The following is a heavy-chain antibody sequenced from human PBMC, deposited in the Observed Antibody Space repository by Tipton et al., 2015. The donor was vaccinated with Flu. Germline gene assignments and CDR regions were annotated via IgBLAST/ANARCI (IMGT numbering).Heavy chain of an antibody. CDR1: GYILTNHG. Sequence: QSGAEVKKPGAPVKVSCKTSGYILTNHGVSWVRQAPGQGLEWMGWISGYNDNAKYAQKFQGRVTMTTDTSTTTVYMELRSLRSDDTAVYYCARGSGYAGDYWGQGTLVTVSS. V-gene: IGHV1-18*01. J-gene: IGHJ4*02. CDR2: ISGYNDNA. CDR3: ARGSGYAGDY. D-gene: IGHD6-19*01.